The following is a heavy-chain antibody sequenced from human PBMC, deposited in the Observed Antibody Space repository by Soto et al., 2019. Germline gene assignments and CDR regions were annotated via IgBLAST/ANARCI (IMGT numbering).Heavy chain of an antibody. CDR1: GYSVSSSSYY. CDR3: AAPSATLSRHYGLQV. CDR2: MFYSGLT. J-gene: IGHJ6*04. Sequence: PWGTLSLTCGVSGYSVSSSSYYGACIRQPPGKGLEVIGSMFYSGLTYYSPSLKSRVTMSVATSKNQFSVRLHSVTSAANAAYYFAAPSATLSRHYGLQVWGKRTPVTVSS. D-gene: IGHD3-3*01. V-gene: IGHV4-39*01.